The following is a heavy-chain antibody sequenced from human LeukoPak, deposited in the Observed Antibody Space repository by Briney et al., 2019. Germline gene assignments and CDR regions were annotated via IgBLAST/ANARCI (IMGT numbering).Heavy chain of an antibody. D-gene: IGHD3-22*01. J-gene: IGHJ4*02. CDR2: IKQDGSEK. V-gene: IGHV3-7*01. Sequence: GGSLRLSCAASGFTFSSYWMSWVRQAPGKGLEWVANIKQDGSEKYYVDSVKGGFTISRDNAKNSLYLQMNSLRAEDTAVYYCARASIVVVTPYYFDYWGQGTLVTVSS. CDR3: ARASIVVVTPYYFDY. CDR1: GFTFSSYW.